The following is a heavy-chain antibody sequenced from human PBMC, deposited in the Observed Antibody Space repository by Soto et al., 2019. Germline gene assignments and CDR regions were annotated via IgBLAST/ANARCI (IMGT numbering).Heavy chain of an antibody. J-gene: IGHJ6*03. CDR2: IWYDGSNK. CDR1: GFTFSSYG. Sequence: GGSLRLSCAASGFTFSSYGMHWVRQAPGKGLEWVAVIWYDGSNKYYADSVKGRFTISRDNSKNTLYLQMNSLRAEDTAVYYCARLPRTYYYMDVWGKGTTVTVSS. V-gene: IGHV3-33*01. CDR3: ARLPRTYYYMDV.